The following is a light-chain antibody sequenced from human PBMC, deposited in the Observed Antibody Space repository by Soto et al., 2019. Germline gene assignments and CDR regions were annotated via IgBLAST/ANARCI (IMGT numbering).Light chain of an antibody. Sequence: EIVLTQSPGTLSLSPGERATLSCRASQSVNNNYLAWNQQKPDQGPRLLIYGASSRATGIPDRFSGSGSGTDCTLTISRLEPEGLAVYYCQEYGRSQYTFGQGTKLEIK. J-gene: IGKJ2*01. CDR3: QEYGRSQYT. CDR2: GAS. V-gene: IGKV3-20*01. CDR1: QSVNNNY.